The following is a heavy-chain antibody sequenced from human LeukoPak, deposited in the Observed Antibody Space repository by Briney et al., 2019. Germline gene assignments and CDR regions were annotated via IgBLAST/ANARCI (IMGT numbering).Heavy chain of an antibody. D-gene: IGHD6-6*01. J-gene: IGHJ6*02. CDR1: GYTFTGYY. CDR2: INPNSGGT. Sequence: GAAVRVSCKASGYTFTGYYMHWVRQAPGQGLEGMGWINPNSGGTNYAQKFQRRVTMTRATSISTAYIELSRLSSDDTAVYYCAKDRSSAESPYGMDVWGQGTTVTVSS. CDR3: AKDRSSAESPYGMDV. V-gene: IGHV1-2*02.